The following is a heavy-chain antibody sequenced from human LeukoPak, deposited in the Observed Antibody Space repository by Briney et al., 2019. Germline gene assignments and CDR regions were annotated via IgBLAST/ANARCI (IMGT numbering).Heavy chain of an antibody. V-gene: IGHV3-48*04. CDR2: ISSGSSAI. CDR3: VKDSGRVGASLGFDY. Sequence: PGGSLRLSCAASGFTFSSYSMNWVRQAPGKGLEWVSYISSGSSAIYYADSVKGRFTISRDNAKNSLYLQMNSLRAEDTALYYCVKDSGRVGASLGFDYWGQGTLVTVSS. D-gene: IGHD1-26*01. J-gene: IGHJ4*02. CDR1: GFTFSSYS.